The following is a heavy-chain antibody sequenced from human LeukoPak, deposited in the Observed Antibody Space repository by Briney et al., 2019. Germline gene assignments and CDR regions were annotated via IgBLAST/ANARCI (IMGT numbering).Heavy chain of an antibody. CDR2: FDPEDGET. Sequence: ASVKVSCKVSGYTLTELSMHWVRQAPGKGLEWMGGFDPEDGETIYAQKFQGRVTMTEDTSTDTAYMELSSLRSEDTAVYYCATAYGSGSYHQNSNWFDPWGQGTLVTVSS. CDR1: GYTLTELS. J-gene: IGHJ5*02. D-gene: IGHD3-10*01. V-gene: IGHV1-24*01. CDR3: ATAYGSGSYHQNSNWFDP.